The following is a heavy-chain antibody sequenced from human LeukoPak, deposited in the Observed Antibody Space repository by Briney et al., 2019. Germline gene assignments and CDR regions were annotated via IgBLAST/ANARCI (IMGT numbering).Heavy chain of an antibody. CDR3: ASTPKAAAGLPPTLDDAFDI. CDR1: GYTLTELS. J-gene: IGHJ3*02. V-gene: IGHV1-24*01. Sequence: GASVKVSCKVSGYTLTELSMHWVRQAPGKGLEWMGGFDPEDGETIYAQKFQGRVTMTEDTSTDTAYMELSSLRSEDTAVYYCASTPKAAAGLPPTLDDAFDIWGQGTMVTVSS. CDR2: FDPEDGET. D-gene: IGHD6-13*01.